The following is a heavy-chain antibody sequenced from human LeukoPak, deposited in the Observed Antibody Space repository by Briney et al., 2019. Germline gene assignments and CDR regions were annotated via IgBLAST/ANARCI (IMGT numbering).Heavy chain of an antibody. CDR2: ISYDGSNK. CDR3: ARDAYTDSSGYKGY. Sequence: GGSLRLSCAASGFTFSSYAMHWVRQAPGKGLEWVAVISYDGSNKYYADSVKGRFTISRDNSKNTLYLQMNSLRAEDTAVYYCARDAYTDSSGYKGYWGQGTLVTVSS. J-gene: IGHJ4*02. V-gene: IGHV3-30*04. D-gene: IGHD3-22*01. CDR1: GFTFSSYA.